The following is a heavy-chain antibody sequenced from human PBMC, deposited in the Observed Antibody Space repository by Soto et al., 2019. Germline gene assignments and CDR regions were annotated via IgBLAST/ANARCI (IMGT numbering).Heavy chain of an antibody. V-gene: IGHV4-34*01. CDR2: INHSGST. J-gene: IGHJ3*02. CDR3: ARGITMIFGARDAFDI. Sequence: TSETLSLTCAVYGGSFSGYYWSWIRQSPGKGLEWIGEINHSGSTNFNPSLKSRVTISVDTSKNHFSLKLSSVTAADTAVYYCARGITMIFGARDAFDIWGQGTMVTVSS. D-gene: IGHD3-22*01. CDR1: GGSFSGYY.